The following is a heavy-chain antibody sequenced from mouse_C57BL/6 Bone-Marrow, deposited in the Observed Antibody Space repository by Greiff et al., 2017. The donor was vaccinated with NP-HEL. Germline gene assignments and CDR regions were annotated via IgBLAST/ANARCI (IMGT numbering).Heavy chain of an antibody. Sequence: EVKLVESGGGLVKPGGSLKLSCAASGFTFSSYAMSWVRQTPEKRLEWVATISDGGSYTYYPDNVKGRFTISRDNAKNNLYLQMRHLKAEDTAMYYCARDPYYDVGGQGTSVTVSS. CDR2: ISDGGSYT. V-gene: IGHV5-4*01. CDR3: ARDPYYDV. D-gene: IGHD2-4*01. J-gene: IGHJ4*01. CDR1: GFTFSSYA.